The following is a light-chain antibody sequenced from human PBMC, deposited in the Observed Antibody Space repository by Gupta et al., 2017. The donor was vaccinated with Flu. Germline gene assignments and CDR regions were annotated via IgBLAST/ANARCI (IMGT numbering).Light chain of an antibody. Sequence: DIQMTQFPSTLSASVGDRVTITCRASQSISSLLAWYQQKPGKAPKILIYKTSSLKSGVPSRFSGSGPGTEFTRTINSLQPDDSATYYGQFQHTFGQGTXLEIK. CDR2: KTS. CDR3: QFQHT. V-gene: IGKV1-5*03. CDR1: QSISSL. J-gene: IGKJ2*01.